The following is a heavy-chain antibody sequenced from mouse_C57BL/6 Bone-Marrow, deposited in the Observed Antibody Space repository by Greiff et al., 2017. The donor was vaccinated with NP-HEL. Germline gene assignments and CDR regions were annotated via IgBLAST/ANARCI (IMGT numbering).Heavy chain of an antibody. V-gene: IGHV1-39*01. CDR1: GYSFTDYN. Sequence: VQLQQSGPELVKPGASVKISCKASGYSFTDYNMNWVKQSNGKSLEWIGVINPNYGTTSYNQKFKGKATLTVDQSSSTAYMQLNSLTSEDSAVYYCAREGTYDYDGPWFAYWGQGTLVTVSA. D-gene: IGHD2-4*01. CDR2: INPNYGTT. J-gene: IGHJ3*01. CDR3: AREGTYDYDGPWFAY.